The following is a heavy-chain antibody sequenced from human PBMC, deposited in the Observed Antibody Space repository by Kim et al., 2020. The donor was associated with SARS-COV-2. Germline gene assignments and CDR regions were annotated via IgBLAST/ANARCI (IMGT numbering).Heavy chain of an antibody. J-gene: IGHJ3*02. CDR1: GFTFSSYG. D-gene: IGHD2-2*02. V-gene: IGHV3-30*18. CDR2: ISYDGSNK. Sequence: GGSLRLSCAASGFTFSSYGMHWVRQAPGKGLEWVAVISYDGSNKYYADSVKGRFTISRDNSKNTLYLQMNSLRAEDTAVYYCAKDVLDSILYPSDDAFDIWGQGTMVTVSS. CDR3: AKDVLDSILYPSDDAFDI.